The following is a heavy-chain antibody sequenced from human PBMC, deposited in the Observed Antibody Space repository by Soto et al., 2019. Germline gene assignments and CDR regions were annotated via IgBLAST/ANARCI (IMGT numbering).Heavy chain of an antibody. CDR3: ARDNMATGYYYGMDV. CDR2: IYSGGST. Sequence: GVSLRLSCAASEFTVSSDYMRWVRQAPGKGLEWVSVIYSGGSTYYADSVKGRFTISRDNSKNTLYLQMNSLRAEDTAVYYCARDNMATGYYYGMDVWGQGTTVTVSS. CDR1: EFTVSSDY. D-gene: IGHD5-12*01. J-gene: IGHJ6*02. V-gene: IGHV3-53*01.